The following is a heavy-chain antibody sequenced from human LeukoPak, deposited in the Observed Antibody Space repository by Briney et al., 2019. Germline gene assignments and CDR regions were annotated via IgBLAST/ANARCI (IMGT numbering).Heavy chain of an antibody. V-gene: IGHV4-34*01. D-gene: IGHD2-2*01. CDR2: IDHSGIA. CDR1: GGSLRGFY. J-gene: IGHJ5*02. CDR3: ARGGIVVVPAAIRDGRFGTGGNWFDP. Sequence: SETLSLPCAASGGSLRGFYWTWIRQPPGEGLEGVGEIDHSGIANYSPSLKSRVTISVDMSNNQFSLKLSSVTAADTAVYYCARGGIVVVPAAIRDGRFGTGGNWFDPWGQGTLVTVSS.